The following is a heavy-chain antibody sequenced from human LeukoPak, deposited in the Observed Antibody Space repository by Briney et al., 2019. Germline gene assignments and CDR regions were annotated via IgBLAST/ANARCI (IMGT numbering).Heavy chain of an antibody. J-gene: IGHJ4*02. D-gene: IGHD6-19*01. Sequence: GGSLRLSCAASGFTFSSYAMSWVRQAPGKGLEWVSAISGSGGSTYYADSVKGRFTISRDNSKNTLYLQMNSLRAGDTAVYYCAKGGDSSGWYGSYWGQGTLVTVSS. CDR1: GFTFSSYA. CDR2: ISGSGGST. CDR3: AKGGDSSGWYGSY. V-gene: IGHV3-23*01.